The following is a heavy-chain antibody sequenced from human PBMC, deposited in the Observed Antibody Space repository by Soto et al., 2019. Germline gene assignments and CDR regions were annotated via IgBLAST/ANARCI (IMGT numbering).Heavy chain of an antibody. J-gene: IGHJ4*02. V-gene: IGHV4-4*07. CDR3: ARDQDSSVWYYFDY. CDR2: IYTSGST. Sequence: SETLSLTCTVSGGSISIYYWSLIRQPAGKGLEWIGRIYTSGSTNYNPSLKGRVTMSVDTSKNQFSLKPSSVTAADTAVYYCARDQDSSVWYYFDYWGQGPLVTVSS. CDR1: GGSISIYY. D-gene: IGHD6-19*01.